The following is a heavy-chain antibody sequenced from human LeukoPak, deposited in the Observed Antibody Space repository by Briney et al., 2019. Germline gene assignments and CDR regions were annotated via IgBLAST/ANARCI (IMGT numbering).Heavy chain of an antibody. Sequence: SETLSLTCTVSGGSISSYYWSWIQQPPGKGLEWIGYIYYSGSTNYNPSLKSRVTISVDTSKNQFSLKLSSVTAADTAVYYCARGTSSWYFFGYYFDYWGQGTLVTVSS. CDR1: GGSISSYY. J-gene: IGHJ4*02. CDR2: IYYSGST. V-gene: IGHV4-59*01. D-gene: IGHD6-13*01. CDR3: ARGTSSWYFFGYYFDY.